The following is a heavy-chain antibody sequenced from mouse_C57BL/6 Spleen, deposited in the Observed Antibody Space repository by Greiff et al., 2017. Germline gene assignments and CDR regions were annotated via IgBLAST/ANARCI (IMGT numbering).Heavy chain of an antibody. CDR3: ARSATVDQTFAY. CDR1: GYTFTDYN. J-gene: IGHJ3*01. D-gene: IGHD1-1*01. Sequence: EVQLQQSGPELVKPGASVKMSCKASGYTFTDYNMHWVKQSHGKSLEWIGYINPNNGGTSYNQKFKGKATLTVNKSSSTAYMELRSLTSEDSAVYYCARSATVDQTFAYWGQGTLVTVSA. CDR2: INPNNGGT. V-gene: IGHV1-22*01.